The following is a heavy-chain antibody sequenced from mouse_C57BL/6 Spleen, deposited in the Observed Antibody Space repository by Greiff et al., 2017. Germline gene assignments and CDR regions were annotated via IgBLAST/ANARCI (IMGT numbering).Heavy chain of an antibody. CDR2: INPSSGYT. CDR1: GYTFTSYS. D-gene: IGHD1-1*01. J-gene: IGHJ2*01. CDR3: ATTVVAPYFDY. V-gene: IGHV1-4*01. Sequence: QVQLQQSGAELARPGASVKMSCKASGYTFTSYSMHWVKQRPGQGLEWIGYINPSSGYTKYNQKFKDKATLTADKSSSTAYMQLSSLTSKDSAVYYCATTVVAPYFDYWGQGTTLTVSS.